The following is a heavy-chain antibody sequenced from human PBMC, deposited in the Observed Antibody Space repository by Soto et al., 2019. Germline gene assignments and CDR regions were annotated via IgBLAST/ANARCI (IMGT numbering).Heavy chain of an antibody. V-gene: IGHV1-18*01. Sequence: PGGSLRLSCAASGYTLNSYAISWVRQAPGQGLEWMGWISAYSDNTNYAQNLQGRVTMTTDTSTSTAYMELRSLRSDDTAVYYCARDMYDFWSGFGDYSMDVWGQGTTVTVSS. CDR2: ISAYSDNT. CDR3: ARDMYDFWSGFGDYSMDV. D-gene: IGHD3-3*01. CDR1: GYTLNSYA. J-gene: IGHJ6*02.